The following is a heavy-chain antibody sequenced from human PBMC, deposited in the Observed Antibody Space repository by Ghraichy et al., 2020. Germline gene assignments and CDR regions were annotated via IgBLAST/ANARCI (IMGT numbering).Heavy chain of an antibody. V-gene: IGHV4-61*01. CDR1: GDSVSSGSFY. Sequence: ESLNISCSVSGDSVSSGSFYWSWIRQTPGKGLEWIGYIYYTGGTNYNPSLKSRVTLSVDTSKNQFSLKMTSLTAADTAVYYCARDYYGSGSYFGWFDPWGQGTLVTVSS. J-gene: IGHJ5*02. D-gene: IGHD3-10*01. CDR2: IYYTGGT. CDR3: ARDYYGSGSYFGWFDP.